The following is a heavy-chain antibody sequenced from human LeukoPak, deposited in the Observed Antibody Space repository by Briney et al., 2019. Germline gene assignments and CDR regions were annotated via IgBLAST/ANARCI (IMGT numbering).Heavy chain of an antibody. J-gene: IGHJ5*02. V-gene: IGHV1-8*02. D-gene: IGHD3-3*01. Sequence: GASVKVSCKASGYTFTSYYMHWVRQAPGQGLEWMGWMNPNSGNTGYAQKFQGRVTMTRNTSISTAYMELSSLRSEDTAVYYCARVRNFWSGKGFDPWGQGTLVTVSS. CDR3: ARVRNFWSGKGFDP. CDR1: GYTFTSYY. CDR2: MNPNSGNT.